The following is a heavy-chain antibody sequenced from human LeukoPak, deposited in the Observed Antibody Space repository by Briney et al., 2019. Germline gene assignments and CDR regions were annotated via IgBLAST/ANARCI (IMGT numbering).Heavy chain of an antibody. D-gene: IGHD1-26*01. J-gene: IGHJ4*02. Sequence: GGSLRLSCAASGFTFSRYSMTWVRQAPGKGLEWVSYISSSSRTTYYADSVKGRFTISRDNAKNSLYLQMNSLRAEDTAVYYCAREGAGPLDYWGQGTLVTVSS. CDR1: GFTFSRYS. CDR3: AREGAGPLDY. CDR2: ISSSSRTT. V-gene: IGHV3-48*01.